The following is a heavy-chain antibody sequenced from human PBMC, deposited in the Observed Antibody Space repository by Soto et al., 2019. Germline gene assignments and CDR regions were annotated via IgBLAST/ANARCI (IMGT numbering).Heavy chain of an antibody. V-gene: IGHV5-51*01. J-gene: IGHJ6*02. CDR2: IYPGDSDT. Sequence: GESLKISCKGSGYSFTSYWIGWVRQMPGKGLEWMGIIYPGDSDTRYSPSFQGQVTTSADKSISTAYLQWGSLKASDTAMYYCARQKRGRAHLRIGYYYYYGMDVWGQGTTVTVSS. CDR3: ARQKRGRAHLRIGYYYYYGMDV. CDR1: GYSFTSYW. D-gene: IGHD2-15*01.